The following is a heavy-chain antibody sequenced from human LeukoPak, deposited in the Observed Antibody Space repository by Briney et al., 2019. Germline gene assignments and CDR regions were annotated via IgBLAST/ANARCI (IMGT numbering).Heavy chain of an antibody. D-gene: IGHD6-19*01. J-gene: IGHJ5*02. CDR2: IYYSGST. Sequence: SETLSLTCTVSGGSISSYYWSWIRQPPGKGLEWIGYIYYSGSTNYNPSLKSRVTISVDTSKNQFSLKLSSVTAADTAVHYCARLRSGYSSGWYGPWGQGTLVTVSS. CDR1: GGSISSYY. CDR3: ARLRSGYSSGWYGP. V-gene: IGHV4-59*12.